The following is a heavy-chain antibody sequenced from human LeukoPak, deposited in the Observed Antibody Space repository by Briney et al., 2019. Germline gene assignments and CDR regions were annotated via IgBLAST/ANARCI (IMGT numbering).Heavy chain of an antibody. J-gene: IGHJ4*02. CDR2: ISIDGTET. CDR3: GRGQGGPSR. D-gene: IGHD2-15*01. CDR1: GNYW. V-gene: IGHV3-74*01. Sequence: PGGSLRLSCAASGNYWMHWVRQAPGKGLVWISRISIDGTETIYGDSVKGRFIISRDNAKNTLYLQMNSLGVEDTAVYYCGRGQGGPSRWGQGTLVTVSS.